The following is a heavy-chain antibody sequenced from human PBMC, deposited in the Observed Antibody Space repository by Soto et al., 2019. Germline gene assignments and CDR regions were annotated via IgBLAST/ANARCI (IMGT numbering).Heavy chain of an antibody. D-gene: IGHD2-21*01. CDR3: AKAGAYCGGECPAPFDY. V-gene: IGHV3-23*01. CDR1: GFMFRNFA. Sequence: EVQLSESGGGLVQPGGSLRLSCVASGFMFRNFAMSWVRQAPGKGLEWVSAISGSGALTYFADSVKGRFTISRDNSKNTLYLQLNSVTVDDTALYFCAKAGAYCGGECPAPFDYWGQGALLTVSS. CDR2: ISGSGALT. J-gene: IGHJ4*02.